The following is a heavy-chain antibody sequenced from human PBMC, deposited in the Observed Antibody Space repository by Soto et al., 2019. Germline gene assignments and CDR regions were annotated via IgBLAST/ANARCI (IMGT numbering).Heavy chain of an antibody. CDR3: ARHRTSSRRHFDY. CDR2: VYYSGST. CDR1: GASIITISHY. D-gene: IGHD6-6*01. V-gene: IGHV4-39*01. Sequence: PSETLSLTCTVSGASIITISHYWGWIRQPPGKGLEWIGTVYYSGSTYYNPSLQSRVAISVDTSKNQFSLKLSSVTAADTAVYYCARHRTSSRRHFDYWGQGTLVTVYS. J-gene: IGHJ4*02.